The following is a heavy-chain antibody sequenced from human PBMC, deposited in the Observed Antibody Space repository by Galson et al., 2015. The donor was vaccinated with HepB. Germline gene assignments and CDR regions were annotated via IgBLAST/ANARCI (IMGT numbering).Heavy chain of an antibody. CDR2: IWYDGSNK. CDR1: GFTFSSYG. CDR3: AKSVTMIVVVIIYGDAFVI. V-gene: IGHV3-33*06. J-gene: IGHJ3*02. Sequence: SLRLSCAASGFTFSSYGMHWVRQAPGKGLEWVAVIWYDGSNKYYADSVKGRFTISRDNSKNTLYLQMDSLRAEDTAVYYCAKSVTMIVVVIIYGDAFVIWGQGTMVTVSS. D-gene: IGHD3-22*01.